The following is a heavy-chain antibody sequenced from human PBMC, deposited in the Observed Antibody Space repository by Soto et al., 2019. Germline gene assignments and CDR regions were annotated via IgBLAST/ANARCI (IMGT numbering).Heavy chain of an antibody. CDR3: ASDRSLGSNWYYYLES. Sequence: LRLSCATSGFTFSTYAMYWVRQFPGRGLEWVSYISSSSSAIDYADSVKGRFTVSRDNAKNSLYLQMNSLRDEDTAVYYFASDRSLGSNWYYYLESWGQGTLVTVSS. V-gene: IGHV3-48*02. D-gene: IGHD3-10*01. CDR1: GFTFSTYA. J-gene: IGHJ4*02. CDR2: ISSSSSAI.